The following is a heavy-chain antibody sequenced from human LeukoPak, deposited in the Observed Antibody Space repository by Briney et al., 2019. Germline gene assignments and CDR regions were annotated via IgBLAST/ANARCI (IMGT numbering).Heavy chain of an antibody. CDR1: GGSISSSSYY. D-gene: IGHD3-16*01. CDR3: ARLRLRLGEPTDFDY. Sequence: SETLSLTCTVSGGSISSSSYYWGWIRQPPGKGLEWIGSIYYSGSTYYNPSLKSRVTISIDTSKNQFSLKLSSVTAADTAVYYCARLRLRLGEPTDFDYWGQGTPVTVSS. V-gene: IGHV4-39*01. J-gene: IGHJ4*02. CDR2: IYYSGST.